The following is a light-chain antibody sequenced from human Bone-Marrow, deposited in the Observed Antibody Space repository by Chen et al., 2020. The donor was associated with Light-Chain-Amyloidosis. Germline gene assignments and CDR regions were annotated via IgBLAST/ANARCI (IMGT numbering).Light chain of an antibody. V-gene: IGLV3-21*02. J-gene: IGLJ1*01. Sequence: SYVLTQPSSGSVAPGQTATIACGGNNIGSTSVHWYQQTPGQAPLLVVYDDSDRPSGIPERLSGSNSGNTATLTISRVEAGDEADYYCQVWDSGSHHYVFGTGTKVTVL. CDR2: DDS. CDR1: NIGSTS. CDR3: QVWDSGSHHYV.